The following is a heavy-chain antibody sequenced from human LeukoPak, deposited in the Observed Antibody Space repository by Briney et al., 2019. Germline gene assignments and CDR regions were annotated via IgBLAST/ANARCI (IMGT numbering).Heavy chain of an antibody. CDR2: FGNSGGRT. D-gene: IGHD2-15*01. V-gene: IGHV3-23*01. CDR3: AKGPGFCRCGSWYPLYF. CDR1: GFTFSSYA. Sequence: GGSLRLSCAASGFTFSSYAMSWVHQAPGKGLEWVSTFGNSGGRTYYADSVKGLFTISRDNSKNTLYLQMNSLRAEDTAVYYWAKGPGFCRCGSWYPLYFWGQGTLVTVSS. J-gene: IGHJ4*02.